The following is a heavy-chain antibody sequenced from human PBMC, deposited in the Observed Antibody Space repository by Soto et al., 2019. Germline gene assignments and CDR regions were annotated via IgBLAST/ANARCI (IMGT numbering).Heavy chain of an antibody. CDR3: ARLLGANWRFDP. Sequence: SETLSLTCDVSGEYISNGYFWAWIRQPPGKGLEWIGSIFYDASTYDNPSLKSRVTMSVDTSTNQFSLRLKSVTAADTAVYYCARLLGANWRFDPWGQGSLVTVSS. CDR2: IFYDAST. CDR1: GEYISNGYF. V-gene: IGHV4-38-2*01. J-gene: IGHJ5*02. D-gene: IGHD1-20*01.